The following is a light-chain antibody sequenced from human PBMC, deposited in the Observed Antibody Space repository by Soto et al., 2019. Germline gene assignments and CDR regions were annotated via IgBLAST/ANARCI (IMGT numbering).Light chain of an antibody. Sequence: QSALTQPASVSGSPGQSITISCTGTSSDVGCYNYVSWYQQHPGKAPKLMIFAVTNRPSGVSNRFSGSKSDNTASLTISGLQAEDEADYYCGSYTSSSTWVFGAGTKLTVL. CDR1: SSDVGCYNY. CDR2: AVT. J-gene: IGLJ3*02. CDR3: GSYTSSSTWV. V-gene: IGLV2-14*01.